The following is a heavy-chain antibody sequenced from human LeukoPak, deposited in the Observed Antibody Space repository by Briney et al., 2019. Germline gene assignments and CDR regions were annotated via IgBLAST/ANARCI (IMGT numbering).Heavy chain of an antibody. Sequence: SQTLSLTCTVSGGSISSGSYYWSWIRQPAGKGLEWIGRIYTSGSTNYNPSLKSRVTISVDTSKNQFSLKLSPVTAADTAVYYCAREGVYDSSGYQFAFDYWGQGTLVTVSS. J-gene: IGHJ4*02. D-gene: IGHD3-22*01. CDR3: AREGVYDSSGYQFAFDY. V-gene: IGHV4-61*02. CDR1: GGSISSGSYY. CDR2: IYTSGST.